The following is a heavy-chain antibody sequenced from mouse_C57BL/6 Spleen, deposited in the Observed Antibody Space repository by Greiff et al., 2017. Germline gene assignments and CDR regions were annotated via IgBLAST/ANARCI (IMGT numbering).Heavy chain of an antibody. CDR1: GFTFSSYA. CDR3: TRNDGYAGYFDY. J-gene: IGHJ2*01. V-gene: IGHV5-9-1*02. D-gene: IGHD2-3*01. Sequence: EVMLVESGEGLVQPGGSLKLSCAASGFTFSSYAMSWVRQTPEKRLEWVAYISSGGDYIYYADTVKGRFTISRDNARNTLYLKMSSLKSEDTAMYYCTRNDGYAGYFDYWGPGTTLTVSS. CDR2: ISSGGDYI.